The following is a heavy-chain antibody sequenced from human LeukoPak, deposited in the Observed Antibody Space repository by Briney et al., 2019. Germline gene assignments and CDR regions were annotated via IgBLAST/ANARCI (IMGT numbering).Heavy chain of an antibody. D-gene: IGHD2-15*01. J-gene: IGHJ4*02. V-gene: IGHV3-9*01. Sequence: PGGSLRLSCAASGFTFDDYAMHWVRQAPGKGLEWVSGISWNSGSIGYADSVKGRFTISRDNAKNSLYLQMNSLRAEDTALYYCATTLSAAVYWGQGTLVTVSS. CDR3: ATTLSAAVY. CDR1: GFTFDDYA. CDR2: ISWNSGSI.